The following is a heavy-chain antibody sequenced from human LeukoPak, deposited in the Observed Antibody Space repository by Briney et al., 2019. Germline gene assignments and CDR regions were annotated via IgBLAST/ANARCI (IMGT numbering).Heavy chain of an antibody. V-gene: IGHV1-69*06. Sequence: ASVKVSCKASGYTFTGYYMHWVRQAPGQGLEWMGGIIPIFGTANYAQKFQVRVTITADTSTSTAYMELSSLRSDDTAVYYCARGSRTGWYYFDYWGQGTLVTVSS. CDR2: IIPIFGTA. CDR3: ARGSRTGWYYFDY. J-gene: IGHJ4*02. D-gene: IGHD6-19*01. CDR1: GYTFTGYY.